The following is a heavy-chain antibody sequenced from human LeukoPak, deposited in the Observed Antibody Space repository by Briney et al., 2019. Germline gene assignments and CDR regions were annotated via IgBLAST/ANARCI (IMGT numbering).Heavy chain of an antibody. CDR1: GYTFTDYY. D-gene: IGHD1-26*01. CDR3: ATGVGATSEVSFDY. CDR2: VDPEDGET. Sequence: ASVKVSCKVSGYTFTDYYMHWVQQAPGKGLEWMGLVDPEDGETKYAEKFQGRVTITADTSTDTAYMELSSLRSEDTAVYYCATGVGATSEVSFDYWGQGTLVTVSS. V-gene: IGHV1-69-2*01. J-gene: IGHJ4*02.